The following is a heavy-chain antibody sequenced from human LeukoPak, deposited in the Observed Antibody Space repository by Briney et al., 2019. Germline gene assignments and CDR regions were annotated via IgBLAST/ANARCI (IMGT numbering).Heavy chain of an antibody. CDR2: IYYSGST. D-gene: IGHD3-22*01. Sequence: PSEPLSLTCTVSGDSISSSDYYWGWIRQPPGKGLEWIGGIYYSGSTYYNPSLRSRVTISVDTSKNQFSLKLSSVTAADTAVYYCARRTYSSSYYYFDYWGQGTLVTVSS. J-gene: IGHJ4*02. V-gene: IGHV4-39*01. CDR3: ARRTYSSSYYYFDY. CDR1: GDSISSSDYY.